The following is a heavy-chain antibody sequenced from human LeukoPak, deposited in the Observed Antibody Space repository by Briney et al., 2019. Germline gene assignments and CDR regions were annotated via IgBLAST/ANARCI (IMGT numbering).Heavy chain of an antibody. J-gene: IGHJ4*02. D-gene: IGHD1-26*01. V-gene: IGHV5-51*01. CDR3: ARLGPGATYFDY. CDR1: GYTFTSYW. CDR2: IYPGDSDT. Sequence: ASVKVSCKASGYTFTSYWIGWVRQMPGKGLEWMGIIYPGDSDTRYSPSFQGQVTISADKSISTAYLQWSSLKASDTAMYYCARLGPGATYFDYWGQGTLVTVSS.